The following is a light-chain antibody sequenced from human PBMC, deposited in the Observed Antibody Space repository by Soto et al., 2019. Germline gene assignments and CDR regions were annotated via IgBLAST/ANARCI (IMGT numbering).Light chain of an antibody. V-gene: IGLV7-46*01. CDR1: TGAVTSGHY. J-gene: IGLJ3*02. CDR2: DTS. Sequence: QAVVTQEPSLTVSPGGTVTLTCGSSTGAVTSGHYPYWFQQKPGQAPRTLIYDTSNKHSWTPARFSGSLLGGKAALTLSGAQPEDEAEYYCLLSYSGARFWVFGGGTTLTVL. CDR3: LLSYSGARFWV.